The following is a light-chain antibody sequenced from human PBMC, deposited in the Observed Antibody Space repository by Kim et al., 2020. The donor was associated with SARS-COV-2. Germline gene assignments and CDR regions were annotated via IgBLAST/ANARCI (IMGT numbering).Light chain of an antibody. CDR1: ERISSW. CDR2: DAS. J-gene: IGKJ1*01. CDR3: QQYNSYPWT. Sequence: ASIGDRVTVNCRASERISSWLAWYQKKPGKAPKVVIYDASILESGVPSRFSGSGSGTEFTLTISSLQPDDFATYYCQQYNSYPWTFGQGTKVDIK. V-gene: IGKV1-5*01.